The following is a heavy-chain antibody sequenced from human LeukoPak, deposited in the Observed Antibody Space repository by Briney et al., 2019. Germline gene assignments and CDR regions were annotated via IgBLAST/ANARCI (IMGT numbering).Heavy chain of an antibody. CDR2: MNPNSGNT. Sequence: ASVKVSCKASGYTFSSYGISWVRQATGQGLEWMGWMNPNSGNTGYAQKFQGRVTMTRNTSISTAYMELSSLRSEDTAVYYCARGHRRGHTIGYWGQGTLVTVSS. CDR1: GYTFSSYG. J-gene: IGHJ4*02. CDR3: ARGHRRGHTIGY. V-gene: IGHV1-8*02.